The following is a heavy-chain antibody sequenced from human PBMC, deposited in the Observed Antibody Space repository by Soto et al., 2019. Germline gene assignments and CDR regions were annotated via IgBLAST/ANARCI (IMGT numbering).Heavy chain of an antibody. CDR2: SRNKPNNYIA. CDR1: GFRFSDHY. J-gene: IGHJ4*02. Sequence: PGGSLRLSCAVSGFRFSDHYMDWVRQAPGKGLEWVGRSRNKPNNYIADYAASVKGRFIISRDESKDSLYLQMTSLKTEDTGIYYCVRTPFAFHFEFWGQGVLVTVSS. V-gene: IGHV3-72*01. CDR3: VRTPFAFHFEF. D-gene: IGHD3-3*02.